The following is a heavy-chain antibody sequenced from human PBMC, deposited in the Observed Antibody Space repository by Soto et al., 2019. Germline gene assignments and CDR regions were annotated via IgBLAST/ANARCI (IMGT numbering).Heavy chain of an antibody. Sequence: SETLSLTCTVSGGSISSSSYYWGWIRQPPGKGLEWIGSIYYSGSTYYNPSLKSRVTISVDTSKNQFSLNLSSVTAADTAVYYCAKGRNLNWNHSFDYWGQGTLGTVPQ. D-gene: IGHD1-1*01. CDR2: IYYSGST. J-gene: IGHJ4*02. CDR3: AKGRNLNWNHSFDY. V-gene: IGHV4-39*01. CDR1: GGSISSSSYY.